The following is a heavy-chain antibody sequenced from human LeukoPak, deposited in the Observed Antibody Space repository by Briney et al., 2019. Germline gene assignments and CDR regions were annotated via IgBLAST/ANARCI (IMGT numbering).Heavy chain of an antibody. CDR2: INHSGST. V-gene: IGHV4-34*01. CDR3: ARGPYDYVWGSYRSFDY. D-gene: IGHD3-16*02. J-gene: IGHJ4*02. CDR1: GGSFSGYY. Sequence: SETLSLTCAVYGGSFSGYYWSWIRQPPGKGLEWIGKINHSGSTNYNPSLKSRVTISVDTSKNQFSLKLSSVTAADTAVYYCARGPYDYVWGSYRSFDYWGQGTLVTVPS.